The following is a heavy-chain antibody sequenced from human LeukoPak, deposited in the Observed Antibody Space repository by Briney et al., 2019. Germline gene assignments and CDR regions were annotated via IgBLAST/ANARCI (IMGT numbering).Heavy chain of an antibody. CDR2: IYYSGST. J-gene: IGHJ4*02. CDR1: GGSISSYY. D-gene: IGHD3-22*01. CDR3: ARAKFFDSRFDY. Sequence: SGTLSLTCTVSGGSISSYYWSWIRQPPGKGLEWIGYIYYSGSTNYNPSLKSRVTISVDTSKNQFSLKLSSVTAADTAVYYCARAKFFDSRFDYWGQGTLVTVSS. V-gene: IGHV4-59*01.